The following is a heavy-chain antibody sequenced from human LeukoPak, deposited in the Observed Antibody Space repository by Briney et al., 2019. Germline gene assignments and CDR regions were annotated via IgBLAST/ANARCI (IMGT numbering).Heavy chain of an antibody. CDR3: ARDPQRDGYNWAPTSHY. CDR1: GFTFSSYE. J-gene: IGHJ4*02. Sequence: GGSLRLSCAASGFTFSSYEMNWVRQAPGKGLEWVSYISSSGSNIYYADSVEGRFTISRDNAKNSLYLQMNSLRAEDTAVYYCARDPQRDGYNWAPTSHYWGQGTLVTVSS. CDR2: ISSSGSNI. V-gene: IGHV3-48*03. D-gene: IGHD5-24*01.